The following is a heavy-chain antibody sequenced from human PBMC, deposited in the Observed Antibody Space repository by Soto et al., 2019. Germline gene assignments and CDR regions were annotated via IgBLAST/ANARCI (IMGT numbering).Heavy chain of an antibody. CDR1: GFSLTTSGVG. V-gene: IGHV2-5*01. CDR2: IYWNDNK. CDR3: XXXXXXXXXXXYYGMDF. J-gene: IGHJ6*02. Sequence: QITLKESGPTLVKPTQTLTLTCTFSGFSLTTSGVGVGWIRQPPGKALEWLALIYWNDNKLYSPSLKTRLTIXXXXXXXXXXXXXXXXXXXXXXXXXXXXXXXXXXXXXYYGMDFWGPGTTVTVSS.